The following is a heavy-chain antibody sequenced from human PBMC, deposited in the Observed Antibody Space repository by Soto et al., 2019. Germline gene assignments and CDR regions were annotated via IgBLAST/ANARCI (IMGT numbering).Heavy chain of an antibody. V-gene: IGHV3-23*01. CDR2: ISGSVGST. J-gene: IGHJ5*02. CDR3: ARDNDVGRRYYMGSWFDP. D-gene: IGHD3-3*01. Sequence: EVQLLESGGGLVQPGGSLRLSCAASGFTFSSYAMSWVRQAPGKGLEWVSAISGSVGSTYYADSVKGRFTISRANSKNTLYLQLNSLRAEETGVYYCARDNDVGRRYYMGSWFDPWGQGTLVTVSS. CDR1: GFTFSSYA.